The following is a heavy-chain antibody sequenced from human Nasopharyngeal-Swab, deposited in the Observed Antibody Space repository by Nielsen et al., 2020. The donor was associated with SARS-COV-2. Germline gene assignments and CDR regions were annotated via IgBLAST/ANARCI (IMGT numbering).Heavy chain of an antibody. CDR2: ISSSGSTI. D-gene: IGHD3-10*01. V-gene: IGHV3-48*03. J-gene: IGHJ4*02. CDR1: GFTFSSYE. CDR3: ASGKGYYYGSGTFDY. Sequence: GESLKISCAASGFTFSSYEMNWVRQAHGKGLEWVSYISSSGSTIYYADSVKGRFTISRDNAKNSLYLQMNSLRAEDTAVYYCASGKGYYYGSGTFDYWGQGTLVTVSS.